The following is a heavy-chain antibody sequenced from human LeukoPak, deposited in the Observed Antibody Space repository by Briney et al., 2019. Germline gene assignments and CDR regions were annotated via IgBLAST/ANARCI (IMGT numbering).Heavy chain of an antibody. CDR1: GFTFSDYY. CDR2: IRYDGSDK. D-gene: IGHD6-19*01. Sequence: PGGSLRLSCAASGFTFSDYYMSWIRQAPGKGLEWVAFIRYDGSDKYYADSVKGRFTISRDNSKNTLYLQMSSLRAEDTAVYYCASRIVVAAADAFDVWGQGTVVTVS. J-gene: IGHJ3*01. V-gene: IGHV3-30*02. CDR3: ASRIVVAAADAFDV.